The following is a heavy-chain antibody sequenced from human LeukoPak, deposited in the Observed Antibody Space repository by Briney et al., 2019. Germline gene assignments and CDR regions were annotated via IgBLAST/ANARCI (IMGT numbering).Heavy chain of an antibody. CDR3: ASSPPTGTTWYFDL. CDR2: ISSNGGST. V-gene: IGHV3-64*01. Sequence: GGSLRLSCAASGFTFSSYAMHRVRQAPGQGLEYVSAISSNGGSTYYANSVKGRFTVSRDNSKNTLYLQMGSLRIEDMAVYYCASSPPTGTTWYFDLWGRGTRVTVSS. J-gene: IGHJ2*01. CDR1: GFTFSSYA. D-gene: IGHD1-7*01.